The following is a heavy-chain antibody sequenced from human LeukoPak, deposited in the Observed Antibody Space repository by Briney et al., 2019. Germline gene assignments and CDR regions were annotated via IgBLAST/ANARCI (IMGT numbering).Heavy chain of an antibody. D-gene: IGHD6-13*01. Sequence: SETLSLTCTVAGSSISNYYWSWIRQPPGKGLEWIGYIYYSGSTNYNPSLKSRVTISLDTSKNQFSLKLSSVTAADTAIYYCARLSRYSSTEDYWGQGTLVTVSS. CDR2: IYYSGST. J-gene: IGHJ4*02. V-gene: IGHV4-59*01. CDR3: ARLSRYSSTEDY. CDR1: GSSISNYY.